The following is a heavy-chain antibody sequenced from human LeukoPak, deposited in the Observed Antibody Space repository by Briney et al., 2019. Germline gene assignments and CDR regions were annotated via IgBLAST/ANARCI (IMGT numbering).Heavy chain of an antibody. V-gene: IGHV3-9*01. Sequence: GGSLRLSCAASGFTFDDYAMHWVRQAPGKGLEWVSGISWNSGSIGYADSVKGRFTISRDNAKNSLYLQMNSLRAEDTALYYCASGYQLPPSFDYWGQGTLVTVPS. J-gene: IGHJ4*02. D-gene: IGHD2-2*01. CDR2: ISWNSGSI. CDR1: GFTFDDYA. CDR3: ASGYQLPPSFDY.